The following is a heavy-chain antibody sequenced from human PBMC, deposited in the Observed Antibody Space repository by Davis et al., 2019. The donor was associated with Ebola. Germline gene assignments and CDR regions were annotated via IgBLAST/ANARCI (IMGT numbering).Heavy chain of an antibody. Sequence: GESLKISCKGSGYGFTNYWIGWVRQMPGKGLEWMGFIFPDDSDATYSPSFQGPVTFSVDKSIRTAYLHWNSLKASDTATYYCARQGTTSWDSWGQGTLVTVSS. J-gene: IGHJ4*02. CDR2: IFPDDSDA. CDR1: GYGFTNYW. D-gene: IGHD2-2*01. V-gene: IGHV5-51*01. CDR3: ARQGTTSWDS.